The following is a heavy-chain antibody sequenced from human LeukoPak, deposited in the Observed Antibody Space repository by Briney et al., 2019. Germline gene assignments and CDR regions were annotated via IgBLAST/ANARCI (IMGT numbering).Heavy chain of an antibody. CDR2: IYYSGST. CDR3: ARGPSHGSYYPAFDI. V-gene: IGHV4-59*01. D-gene: IGHD1-26*01. CDR1: GGSISSYY. J-gene: IGHJ3*02. Sequence: SSETLSLTCTVSGGSISSYYWSWIRQPPGKGLEWIGYIYYSGSTNYNPSFKSRVTISVDTSKNQFSLKLSSVTAADTAVYYCARGPSHGSYYPAFDIWGQGTMVTVSS.